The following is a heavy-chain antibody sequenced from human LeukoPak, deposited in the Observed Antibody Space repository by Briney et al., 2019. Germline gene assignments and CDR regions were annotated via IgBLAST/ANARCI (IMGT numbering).Heavy chain of an antibody. CDR1: GGSISSSNW. CDR3: ARTDIRWYLSDY. Sequence: SETLSLTCAVSGGSISSSNWWSWVRQPPGKGLEWIGYIFHSGTTNYNPSLKSRVTISVDRSKNQFSLKLSSVTAADTAEYYCARTDIRWYLSDYWGQGALVTVSS. J-gene: IGHJ4*02. V-gene: IGHV4-4*02. CDR2: IFHSGTT. D-gene: IGHD2-15*01.